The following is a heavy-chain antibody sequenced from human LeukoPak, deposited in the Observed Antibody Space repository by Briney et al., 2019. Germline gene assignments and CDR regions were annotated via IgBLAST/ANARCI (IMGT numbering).Heavy chain of an antibody. CDR3: ARATIFSGSYHDAFDI. CDR1: GGSISSSSYY. D-gene: IGHD1-26*01. Sequence: SETLSLTCTVSGGSISSSSYYWSWTRQPAGKGLEWIGRIYTSGSTNYNPSLKSRVTMSVDTSKNQFSLKLSSVTAADTAVYYCARATIFSGSYHDAFDIWGQGTMVTVSS. V-gene: IGHV4-61*02. CDR2: IYTSGST. J-gene: IGHJ3*02.